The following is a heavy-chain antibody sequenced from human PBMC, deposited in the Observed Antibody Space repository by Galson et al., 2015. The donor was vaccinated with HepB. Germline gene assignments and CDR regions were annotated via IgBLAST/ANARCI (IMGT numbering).Heavy chain of an antibody. V-gene: IGHV1-69*02. Sequence: SVKVSCKASGGTFSSYTISWVRQAPGQGLEWMGRIIPILGIANYAQKFQGRVTITADKSTSTAYMELSSLRSEDTAVYYCASWGDSWGGGRDYWGQGTLVTVSS. J-gene: IGHJ4*02. D-gene: IGHD3-16*01. CDR2: IIPILGIA. CDR3: ASWGDSWGGGRDY. CDR1: GGTFSSYT.